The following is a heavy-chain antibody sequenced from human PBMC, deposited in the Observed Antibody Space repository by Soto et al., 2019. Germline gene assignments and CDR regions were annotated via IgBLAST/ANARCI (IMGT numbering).Heavy chain of an antibody. CDR2: INAGNGNT. CDR3: ASGEVNFFQAEEAIRYYF. D-gene: IGHD3-9*01. Sequence: RLEWMGWINAGNGNTKYSQKFQGRVTITRDTSASTAYMELSSLRSEDTAVYYCASGEVNFFQAEEAIRYYF. V-gene: IGHV1-3*01. J-gene: IGHJ1*01.